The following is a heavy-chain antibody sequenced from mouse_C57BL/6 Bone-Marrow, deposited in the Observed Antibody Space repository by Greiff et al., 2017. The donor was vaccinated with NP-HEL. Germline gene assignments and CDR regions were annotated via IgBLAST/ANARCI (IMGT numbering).Heavy chain of an antibody. CDR1: GYTFTSYW. V-gene: IGHV1-64*01. J-gene: IGHJ4*01. CDR3: ARSSTTVDYYAMDY. CDR2: IHPNSGST. D-gene: IGHD1-1*01. Sequence: VQLQQSGAELVKPGASVKLSCKASGYTFTSYWMHWVKQRPGQGLEWIGMIHPNSGSTNYNEKFKSKATLTVDKSSSTAYMQLSSLTSEDSAVYYCARSSTTVDYYAMDYWGQGTSVTVSS.